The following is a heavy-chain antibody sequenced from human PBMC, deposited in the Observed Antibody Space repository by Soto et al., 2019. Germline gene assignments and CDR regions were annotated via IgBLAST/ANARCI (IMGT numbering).Heavy chain of an antibody. V-gene: IGHV2-5*02. CDR1: GFSLSTSGVG. CDR2: IYWDDDK. D-gene: IGHD4-17*01. Sequence: SGPTLVNPTQTLTLTCTFSGFSLSTSGVGVGWIRQPPGKVLEWLALIYWDDDKRYSPSLKSRLTITKDTSKNQVVLTMTNMDPVDTATYYGAHKTKKMDYGDYAENWFDTWGEGALVTVSS. CDR3: AHKTKKMDYGDYAENWFDT. J-gene: IGHJ5*02.